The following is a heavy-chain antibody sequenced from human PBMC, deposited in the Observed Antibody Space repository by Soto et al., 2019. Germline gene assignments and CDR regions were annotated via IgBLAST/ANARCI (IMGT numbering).Heavy chain of an antibody. Sequence: PVGSLRLSCGVSGFTLSRYTMHWVRQAPGKGLEWVALISSDGSAKYYADSVKGRFTVSRDDSFYLQMTSLRGEDTAVYYCARDGYCSGGSCLDGMDVWGQGTTVTVSS. D-gene: IGHD2-15*01. V-gene: IGHV3-30-3*01. CDR1: GFTLSRYT. CDR3: ARDGYCSGGSCLDGMDV. J-gene: IGHJ6*02. CDR2: ISSDGSAK.